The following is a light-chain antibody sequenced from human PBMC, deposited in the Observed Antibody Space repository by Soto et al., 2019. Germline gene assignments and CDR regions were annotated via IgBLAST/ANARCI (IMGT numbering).Light chain of an antibody. J-gene: IGKJ4*01. V-gene: IGKV1-39*01. CDR3: HQSHNAASLS. Sequence: DIQMTQSPSSLSASVGDRVTITCRASQSINKYLNWYQQKPGKAPKLLIYAASSLESGVPSRFSGSGSGTPFTLTISSPQPEDFSTYFCHQSHNAASLSFGGRTTVAIK. CDR1: QSINKY. CDR2: AAS.